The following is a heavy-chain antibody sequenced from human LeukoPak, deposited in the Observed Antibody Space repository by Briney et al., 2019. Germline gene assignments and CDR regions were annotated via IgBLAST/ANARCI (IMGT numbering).Heavy chain of an antibody. J-gene: IGHJ4*02. CDR2: INPNSGGT. CDR1: GYTFTGYC. D-gene: IGHD6-19*01. V-gene: IGHV1-2*02. CDR3: ARGWGAIEVPGTTDC. Sequence: ASVKVSCKASGYTFTGYCLHWVRQAPGQGLEWMGWINPNSGGTNYAQKFQGRVTMTRDTSISTAYMELSGLRSDDTAVYYCARGWGAIEVPGTTDCWGQGTLVTVSS.